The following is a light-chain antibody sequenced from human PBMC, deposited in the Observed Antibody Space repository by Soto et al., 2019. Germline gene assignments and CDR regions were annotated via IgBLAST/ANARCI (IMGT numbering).Light chain of an antibody. J-gene: IGKJ4*01. Sequence: EIVLTQSPGALSVAPGETLSLCCRASEVINNNFVAWYQQRPGQVPRLLMYGASIRVSGVPDRISGRRSGTGFILNIARVEPEDSAVYFCQQYHLSPLTFGGGTQV. CDR1: EVINNNF. V-gene: IGKV3-20*01. CDR3: QQYHLSPLT. CDR2: GAS.